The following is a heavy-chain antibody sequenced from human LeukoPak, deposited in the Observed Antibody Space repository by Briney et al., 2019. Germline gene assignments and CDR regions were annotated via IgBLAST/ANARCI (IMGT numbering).Heavy chain of an antibody. D-gene: IGHD6-13*01. J-gene: IGHJ4*02. CDR1: GFTFSSYA. CDR2: ISYDGSNK. Sequence: GGSLRLSCAASGFTFSSYAMHWVRQAPGKGLEWVAVISYDGSNKYYADSVKGRFTISRDNSKNTLYLQMNSLRAEDAAVYYCARDRPPHIAAAGENFDYWGQGTLVTVSS. V-gene: IGHV3-30*01. CDR3: ARDRPPHIAAAGENFDY.